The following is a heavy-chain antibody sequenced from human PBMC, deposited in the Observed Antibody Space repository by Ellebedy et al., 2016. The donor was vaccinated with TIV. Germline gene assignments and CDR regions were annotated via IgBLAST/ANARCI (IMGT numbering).Heavy chain of an antibody. CDR2: IYPGDSDT. J-gene: IGHJ6*02. V-gene: IGHV5-51*01. D-gene: IGHD3-10*01. CDR3: ARQGGITMVRGHYGMDV. Sequence: GGSLRLSXKGSGYSFTSYWIGWVRQMPGKGLEWMGIIYPGDSDTRYSPSFQGQVTISADKSISTAYLQWSSLKASDTAMYYCARQGGITMVRGHYGMDVWGQGTTVTVSS. CDR1: GYSFTSYW.